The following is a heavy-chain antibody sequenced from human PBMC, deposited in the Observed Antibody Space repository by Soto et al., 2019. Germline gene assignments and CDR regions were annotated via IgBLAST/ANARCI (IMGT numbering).Heavy chain of an antibody. CDR2: IKQDGSDK. D-gene: IGHD2-21*01. CDR3: ASRGGNSGYSFDY. V-gene: IGHV3-7*02. Sequence: EVQLVESGGGLVQPGESLRLSCAASGLTFSKYWMSWVRQAPGRGLEWVANIKQDGSDKNYVDSVKGRFTISRDNAKNSRYLQMNNLRAEDTAVYYCASRGGNSGYSFDYLGQGTLVTVSS. J-gene: IGHJ4*02. CDR1: GLTFSKYW.